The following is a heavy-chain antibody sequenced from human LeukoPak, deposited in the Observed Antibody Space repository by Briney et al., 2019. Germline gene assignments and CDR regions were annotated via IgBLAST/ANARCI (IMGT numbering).Heavy chain of an antibody. Sequence: SETLSLTCAVYGGSFSGYYWSWIRQPPGKGLEWIGEINHCGSTNYNPSLKSRVTITVDTSKNQFSLKLSSVTAADTAVYYCARTGYSSGWYYFDYWGQGTLVTVSS. CDR3: ARTGYSSGWYYFDY. CDR2: INHCGST. D-gene: IGHD6-19*01. V-gene: IGHV4-34*01. CDR1: GGSFSGYY. J-gene: IGHJ4*02.